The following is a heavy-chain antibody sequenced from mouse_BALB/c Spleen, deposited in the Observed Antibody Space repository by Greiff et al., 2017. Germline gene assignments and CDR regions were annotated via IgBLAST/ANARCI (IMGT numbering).Heavy chain of an antibody. CDR1: GYSITSGYY. J-gene: IGHJ4*01. D-gene: IGHD2-12*01. V-gene: IGHV3-6*02. Sequence: VQLKESGPGLVKPSQSLSLTCSVTGYSITSGYYWNWIRQFPGNKLEWMGYISYDGSNNYNPSLKNRISITRDTSKNQFFLKLNSVTTEDTATYYCATDYKDYAMDYWGQGTSVTVSS. CDR2: ISYDGSN. CDR3: ATDYKDYAMDY.